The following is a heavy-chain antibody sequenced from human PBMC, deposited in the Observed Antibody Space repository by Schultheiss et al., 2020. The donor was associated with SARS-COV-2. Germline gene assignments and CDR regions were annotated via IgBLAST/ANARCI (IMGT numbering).Heavy chain of an antibody. V-gene: IGHV3-33*05. CDR1: GFTFSSYG. CDR3: TTFRGIVVVVAATRYGRGDAFDI. Sequence: GGSLRLSCAASGFTFSSYGMHWVRQAPGKGLEWVAVISYDGSNKYYADSVKGRFTISRDNSKNTLYLQMNSLKTEDTAVYYCTTFRGIVVVVAATRYGRGDAFDIWGQGTMVTVSS. D-gene: IGHD2-15*01. J-gene: IGHJ3*02. CDR2: ISYDGSNK.